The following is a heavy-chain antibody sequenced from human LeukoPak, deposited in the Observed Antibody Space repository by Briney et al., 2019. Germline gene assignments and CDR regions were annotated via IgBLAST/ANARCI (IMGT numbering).Heavy chain of an antibody. J-gene: IGHJ4*02. CDR2: ISYDGSNK. V-gene: IGHV3-30-3*01. CDR1: GFTFSSYA. Sequence: GGSLRLSCAASGFTFSSYAMHWVRQAPGKGLEWVAVISYDGSNKYYADSVKGRFTISRDNSKNTLYLQMNSLRPEDTAVYYCAKDIYIYGAGGYNFDYWGQGTLVTVSS. CDR3: AKDIYIYGAGGYNFDY. D-gene: IGHD1-1*01.